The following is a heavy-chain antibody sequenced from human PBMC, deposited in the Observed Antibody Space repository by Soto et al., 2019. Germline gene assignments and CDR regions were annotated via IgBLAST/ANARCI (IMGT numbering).Heavy chain of an antibody. J-gene: IGHJ6*02. CDR1: GYTLTETS. Sequence: GASVKVSCKVSGYTLTETSIHWVRQAPGIGLEWMGGSNPEDGGTNYAQKFQGWVTMTRDTSISTAYMELSRLRSDDTAVYYCARARSSFGMDVWGQGTTVTVSS. V-gene: IGHV1-2*04. CDR2: SNPEDGGT. CDR3: ARARSSFGMDV.